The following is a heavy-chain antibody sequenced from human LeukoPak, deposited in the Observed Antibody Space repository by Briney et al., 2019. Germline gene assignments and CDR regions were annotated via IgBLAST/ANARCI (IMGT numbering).Heavy chain of an antibody. D-gene: IGHD6-6*01. Sequence: PGGSLRLSCAASGFTFNSYAMSWVRQAPWERPQWVSGISDSGGNTYYADSVRGRFTISRDNSKNTLYLQMNSLRAEDTAIYYCARHRSSWLIDYWGQGTLVTVSS. V-gene: IGHV3-23*01. CDR2: ISDSGGNT. CDR3: ARHRSSWLIDY. J-gene: IGHJ4*02. CDR1: GFTFNSYA.